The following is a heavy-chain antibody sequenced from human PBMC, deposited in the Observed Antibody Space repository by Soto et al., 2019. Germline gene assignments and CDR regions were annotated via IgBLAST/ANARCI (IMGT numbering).Heavy chain of an antibody. CDR3: ARGTGVYSGYGRGDY. J-gene: IGHJ4*02. Sequence: GESLKISCKGSGYSFTSYWIGWVRQMPGKGLEWMGIVYPGDSDTRYSPSFQGQVTISADKSISTAYLQWGSLKAPDTAMYYCARGTGVYSGYGRGDYWGQGTLVTVSS. D-gene: IGHD5-12*01. CDR2: VYPGDSDT. CDR1: GYSFTSYW. V-gene: IGHV5-51*01.